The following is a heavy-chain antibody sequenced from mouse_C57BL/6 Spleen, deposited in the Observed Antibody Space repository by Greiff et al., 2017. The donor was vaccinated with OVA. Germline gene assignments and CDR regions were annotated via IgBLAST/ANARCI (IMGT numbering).Heavy chain of an antibody. CDR3: ASYDGYYTWFAY. V-gene: IGHV1-64*01. CDR1: GYTFTSYW. J-gene: IGHJ3*01. Sequence: QVQLQQPGAELVKPGASVKLSCKASGYTFTSYWMHWVKQRPGQGLEWIGMIHPNSGSTNYNEKFKSKATLTLDKSSSTAYMQLSSLTSEDSAVYYCASYDGYYTWFAYWGQGTLVTVSA. CDR2: IHPNSGST. D-gene: IGHD2-3*01.